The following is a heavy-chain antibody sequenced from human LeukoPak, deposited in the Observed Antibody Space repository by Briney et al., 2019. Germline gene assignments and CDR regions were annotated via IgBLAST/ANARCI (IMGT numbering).Heavy chain of an antibody. J-gene: IGHJ4*02. CDR2: IIPIFGTA. V-gene: IGHV1-69*13. CDR1: GGTFSSYA. CDR3: ARSPDYDILTGYYKPSYFDY. Sequence: GASVKVSCKASGGTFSSYAISWVRQAPGQGLEWMGGIIPIFGTANYAQKFQGRVTITADESTSTAYMELRSLRSDDTAVYYCARSPDYDILTGYYKPSYFDYWGQGTLVTVSS. D-gene: IGHD3-9*01.